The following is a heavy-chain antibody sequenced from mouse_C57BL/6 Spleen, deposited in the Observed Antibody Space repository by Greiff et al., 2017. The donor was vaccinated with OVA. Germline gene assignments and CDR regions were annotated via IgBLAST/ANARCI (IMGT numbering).Heavy chain of an antibody. CDR3: TREDGNYFYYAMDY. CDR2: IRNKANNHAT. V-gene: IGHV6-6*01. Sequence: EVKVEESGGGLVQPGGSMKLSCAASGFTFSDAWMDWVRQSPEKGLEWVAEIRNKANNHATYYAESVKGRFTISRDDSKSSVYLQMNSLRAEDTGIYYCTREDGNYFYYAMDYWGQGTSVTVSS. D-gene: IGHD2-1*01. CDR1: GFTFSDAW. J-gene: IGHJ4*01.